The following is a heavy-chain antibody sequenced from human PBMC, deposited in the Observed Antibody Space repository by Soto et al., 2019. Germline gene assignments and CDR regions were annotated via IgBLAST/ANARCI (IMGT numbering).Heavy chain of an antibody. Sequence: GGSLRLSCAASGCAFSNCEMNWVCQAPGKGQEWASDIGLSGSTIYYADSVKRRFTIYRDDAKDSLYLEMDSLRPDDTAVYYCARESFSASTNFFYXWGQVTLVTVSX. D-gene: IGHD1-1*01. CDR2: IGLSGSTI. CDR1: GCAFSNCE. CDR3: ARESFSASTNFFYX. J-gene: IGHJ4*02. V-gene: IGHV3-48*03.